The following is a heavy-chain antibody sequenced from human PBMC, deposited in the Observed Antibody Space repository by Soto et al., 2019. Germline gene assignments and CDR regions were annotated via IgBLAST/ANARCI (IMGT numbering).Heavy chain of an antibody. V-gene: IGHV4-39*01. CDR3: ARQPTTGDTDLWFDP. J-gene: IGHJ5*02. D-gene: IGHD2-21*01. Sequence: PSETLSLTCSVSGGSISTSRSYWAWISQPPGKGLEWLANIFYSGSTFYNPSLASRVSVSVDTSKNEFSLKLRSVTAADTAVYYCARQPTTGDTDLWFDPWGQGTLVTVSS. CDR2: IFYSGST. CDR1: GGSISTSRSY.